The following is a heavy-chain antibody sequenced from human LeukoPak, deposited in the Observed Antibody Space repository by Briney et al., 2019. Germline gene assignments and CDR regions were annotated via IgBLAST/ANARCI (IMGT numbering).Heavy chain of an antibody. V-gene: IGHV3-30*14. CDR2: ISYDGSNK. D-gene: IGHD6-19*01. CDR3: ARDVAVRGGVDY. Sequence: QSGGSLRLSCAASGFTFSSYAMHWVRQAPGKGLEWVAVISYDGSNKYYADSVKGRFTISRDNSKNTLYLQMNSLRAEDTAVYYCARDVAVRGGVDYWGQGTLVTVSS. CDR1: GFTFSSYA. J-gene: IGHJ4*02.